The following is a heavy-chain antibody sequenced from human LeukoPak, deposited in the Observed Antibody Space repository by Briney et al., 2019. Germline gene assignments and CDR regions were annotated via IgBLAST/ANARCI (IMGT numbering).Heavy chain of an antibody. CDR2: INPSGGST. Sequence: GASVKVSFKASVYTFTSYYMHWVRQAPGQGLEWVGIINPSGGSTSYAQKFQGRVTITRDTSTSTVYMELSSLRSEDTAVYYCARDFLMVRGSPIGNFDYWGQGTLVTVSS. CDR3: ARDFLMVRGSPIGNFDY. J-gene: IGHJ4*02. D-gene: IGHD3-10*01. V-gene: IGHV1-46*01. CDR1: VYTFTSYY.